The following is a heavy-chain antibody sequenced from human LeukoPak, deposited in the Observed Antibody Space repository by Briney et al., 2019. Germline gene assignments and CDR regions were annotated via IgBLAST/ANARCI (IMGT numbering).Heavy chain of an antibody. D-gene: IGHD1-26*01. CDR1: GFTFSSYS. CDR2: ISSSSSYI. V-gene: IGHV3-21*01. J-gene: IGHJ4*02. CDR3: AREPVGATAPQYAY. Sequence: GGSLRLSCAASGFTFSSYSMNWVRQAPGKGLEWVSSISSSSSYIYYADSVKGRFTISRDNAKNSLYLQMNSLRAEDTAVYYCAREPVGATAPQYAYWGQGPLVPSPQ.